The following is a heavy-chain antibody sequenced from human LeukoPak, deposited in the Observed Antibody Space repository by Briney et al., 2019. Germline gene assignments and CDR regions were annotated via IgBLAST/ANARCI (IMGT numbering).Heavy chain of an antibody. CDR2: IYYSGST. CDR1: GGSISSDDYF. V-gene: IGHV4-30-4*01. J-gene: IGHJ4*02. CDR3: ARGSHTGYYDTPRVDY. D-gene: IGHD3-22*01. Sequence: SQTLSLTCTVSGGSISSDDYFWSWIRQPPGKGLEWIGYIYYSGSTYYNPSLKSRVTISVDTSKNQFSLKLSSVTAADTAVYYCARGSHTGYYDTPRVDYWGQGTLVTVSS.